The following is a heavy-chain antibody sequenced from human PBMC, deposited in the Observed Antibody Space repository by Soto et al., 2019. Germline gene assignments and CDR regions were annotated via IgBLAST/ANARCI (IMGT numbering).Heavy chain of an antibody. CDR1: GFTFSSYG. CDR3: AKVEYYYGSGSSSYFDY. V-gene: IGHV3-30*18. J-gene: IGHJ4*02. CDR2: ISYDGSNK. D-gene: IGHD3-10*01. Sequence: GGSLRLSCAASGFTFSSYGMHWVRQAPGKGLEWVAVISYDGSNKYYADSVKGRFTISRDNSKNTLCLQMNSLRAEDTAVYYCAKVEYYYGSGSSSYFDYWGQGTLVTVSS.